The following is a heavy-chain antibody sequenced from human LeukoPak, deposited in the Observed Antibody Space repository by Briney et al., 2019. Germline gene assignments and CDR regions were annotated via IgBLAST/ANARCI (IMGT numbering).Heavy chain of an antibody. CDR1: GFTFSSFS. CDR3: ARAGGLLWFGEVLESSDAFHI. D-gene: IGHD3-10*01. J-gene: IGHJ3*02. Sequence: GGSLRLSCAASGFTFSSFSMNWVRQAPGKGLEWVSYISSGSSTIYYADSVKGRFTISRDNAKNSLYLQVNSLRDEDPAVYYCARAGGLLWFGEVLESSDAFHIWGQGTMVTVSS. V-gene: IGHV3-48*02. CDR2: ISSGSSTI.